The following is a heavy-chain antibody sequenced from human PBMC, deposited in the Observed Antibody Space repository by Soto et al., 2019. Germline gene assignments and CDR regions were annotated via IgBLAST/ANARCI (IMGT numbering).Heavy chain of an antibody. D-gene: IGHD1-1*01. Sequence: SGPTLVNPTQTLTLTCTLSGISLSTSGVGLGWIRQTPGKALEWLALAYWNDDKHYSPSLKSRLTITKDTSKNQAILTMTNMDPVDTATYYCARGLATLPVFAFDIWGQGTVVTVSS. CDR1: GISLSTSGVG. V-gene: IGHV2-5*01. CDR3: ARGLATLPVFAFDI. CDR2: AYWNDDK. J-gene: IGHJ3*02.